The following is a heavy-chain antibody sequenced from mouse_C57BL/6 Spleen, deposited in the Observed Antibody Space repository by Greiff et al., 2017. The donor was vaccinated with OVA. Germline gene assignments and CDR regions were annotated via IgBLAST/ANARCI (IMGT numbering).Heavy chain of an antibody. Sequence: VQLQQPGAELVRPGSSVKLSCKASGYTFTSYWMHWVKQRPIQGLEWIGNIDPSDSETHYNQKFKDKATLTVDKSSSTAYMQLSSLTSEDSAVYYCAGYGYDGGSWFAYWGKGTLVTVSA. CDR1: GYTFTSYW. D-gene: IGHD2-2*01. J-gene: IGHJ3*01. CDR3: AGYGYDGGSWFAY. CDR2: IDPSDSET. V-gene: IGHV1-52*01.